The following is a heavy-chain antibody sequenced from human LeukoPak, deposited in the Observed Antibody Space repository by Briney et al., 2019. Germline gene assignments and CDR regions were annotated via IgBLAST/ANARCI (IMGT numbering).Heavy chain of an antibody. D-gene: IGHD2-21*02. CDR3: ARVCAPYCGGDCLCTDAFDI. V-gene: IGHV3-74*01. J-gene: IGHJ3*02. CDR2: INGDGSST. Sequence: PGGSLRLSCAASGITFSSYWMHWVRQAPGKGLVWVSRINGDGSSTTYADSVKGRFTISRDNAKNSLYLQMNSLRAEDTAVYYCARVCAPYCGGDCLCTDAFDIWGQGTMVTVSS. CDR1: GITFSSYW.